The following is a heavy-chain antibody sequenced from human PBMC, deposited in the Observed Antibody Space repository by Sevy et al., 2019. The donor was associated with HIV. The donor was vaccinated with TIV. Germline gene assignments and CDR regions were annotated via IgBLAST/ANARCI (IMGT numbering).Heavy chain of an antibody. J-gene: IGHJ4*02. CDR3: AREGGYTSSWYTGFDY. V-gene: IGHV1-69*13. CDR1: GGTFSSYA. D-gene: IGHD6-13*01. Sequence: ASVKVSCKASGGTFSSYAISWVRQAPGQGLEWMGGIIPIFGTANYARKFQGRVTITADESTSTAYMELSSVRSEDTALYYCAREGGYTSSWYTGFDYWGQGTLVTVSS. CDR2: IIPIFGTA.